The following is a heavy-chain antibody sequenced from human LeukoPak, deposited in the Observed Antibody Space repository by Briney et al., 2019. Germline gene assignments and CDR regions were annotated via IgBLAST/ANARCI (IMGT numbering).Heavy chain of an antibody. Sequence: GASVKVSCKASGYTFTSYAMHWVRQAPGQRLEWMGWINAGNGNTKYSQEFQGRVTITRDTSASTAYMELRSLRSDDTAVYYCARRLLWFGEQAYYYYYMDVWGKGTTVTISS. J-gene: IGHJ6*03. CDR2: INAGNGNT. V-gene: IGHV1-3*01. D-gene: IGHD3-10*01. CDR3: ARRLLWFGEQAYYYYYMDV. CDR1: GYTFTSYA.